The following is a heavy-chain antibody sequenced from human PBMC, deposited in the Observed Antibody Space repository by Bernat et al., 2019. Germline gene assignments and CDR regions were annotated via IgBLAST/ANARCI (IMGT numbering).Heavy chain of an antibody. V-gene: IGHV3-21*01. CDR1: GFTFSFYT. CDR3: ARAETHSRTSWYGYFER. CDR2: ISSSSSYI. Sequence: EVQLVESGGGLVKPGGSLRLSCAASGFTFSFYTMNWVRQAPGKGLEWVSSISSSSSYIYYADSVKGRFTISRDNAKNSLYLRMNSLGAEDTAVYYCARAETHSRTSWYGYFERWGRGTLVTVSS. D-gene: IGHD2-2*01. J-gene: IGHJ2*01.